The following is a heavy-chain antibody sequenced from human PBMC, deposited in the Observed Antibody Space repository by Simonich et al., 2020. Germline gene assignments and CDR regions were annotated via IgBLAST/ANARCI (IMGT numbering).Heavy chain of an antibody. V-gene: IGHV4-39*01. CDR2: IYDRGST. CDR3: ARHAGFAFDI. Sequence: QLQLQESGPGLVKPSETLSLTCTVSGGSISSSSYYWGWIRQPPGKGLEWIGSIYDRGSTAENPPGRGRVTIAVDTSKNQFSRKLGMVTAADTAVYYCARHAGFAFDIWGQGTMVTVSS. J-gene: IGHJ3*02. D-gene: IGHD6-13*01. CDR1: GGSISSSSYY.